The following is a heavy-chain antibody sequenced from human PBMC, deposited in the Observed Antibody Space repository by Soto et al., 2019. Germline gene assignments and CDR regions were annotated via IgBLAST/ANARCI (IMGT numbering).Heavy chain of an antibody. Sequence: QVQLQESGPGLVKPSGTLSLTCAVSGGSISSSNWWSWVRQPPGKGLEWIGEIYHSGSTNYNPSLESRVTISVDKSKNQFSLKLSSVTAADTAVYYCARDYPEGLHPNWYFDLWGRGTLVTVSS. D-gene: IGHD5-12*01. CDR3: ARDYPEGLHPNWYFDL. J-gene: IGHJ2*01. V-gene: IGHV4-4*02. CDR1: GGSISSSNW. CDR2: IYHSGST.